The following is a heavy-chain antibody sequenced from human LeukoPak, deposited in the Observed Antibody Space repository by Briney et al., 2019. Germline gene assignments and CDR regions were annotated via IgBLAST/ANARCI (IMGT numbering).Heavy chain of an antibody. Sequence: ASVKVSCKASGYTFTSYGISWVRQAPGQGLEWMGWISAYDGDTNYAQKLQGRVTMTTDTSTSTAYMELRSLRSDDTAVYYCARFRRQWAGYFMETFDYWGRGTLVTVSS. J-gene: IGHJ4*02. D-gene: IGHD3/OR15-3a*01. CDR2: ISAYDGDT. V-gene: IGHV1-18*01. CDR1: GYTFTSYG. CDR3: ARFRRQWAGYFMETFDY.